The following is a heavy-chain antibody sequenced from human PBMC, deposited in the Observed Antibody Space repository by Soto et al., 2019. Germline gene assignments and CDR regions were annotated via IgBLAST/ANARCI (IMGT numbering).Heavy chain of an antibody. Sequence: GGSLRLSCEASGFLFSYYAIHWVRQGPGKGLEWFSAISSSGTTTYYADSVKGRFTISRDDSKNTAYLQMNSLKTEDTAVYFCTRALGMATPFDHWGQGTLVTVSS. D-gene: IGHD5-12*01. CDR3: TRALGMATPFDH. CDR2: ISSSGTTT. J-gene: IGHJ4*02. V-gene: IGHV3-23*01. CDR1: GFLFSYYA.